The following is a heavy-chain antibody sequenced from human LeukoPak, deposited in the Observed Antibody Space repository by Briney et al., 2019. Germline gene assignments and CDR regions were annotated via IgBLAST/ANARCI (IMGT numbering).Heavy chain of an antibody. D-gene: IGHD6-19*01. CDR3: ARVKGQWLGSIIDY. CDR2: INPSGGST. Sequence: ASVKVSCKASGYTFNSYYMHWVRQAPGQGREWMGIINPSGGSTSYAQKFQGRVTMTKDTSTSPVYMELSSLRSEDTAVYYCARVKGQWLGSIIDYWGQGTLVTVSS. CDR1: GYTFNSYY. J-gene: IGHJ4*02. V-gene: IGHV1-46*02.